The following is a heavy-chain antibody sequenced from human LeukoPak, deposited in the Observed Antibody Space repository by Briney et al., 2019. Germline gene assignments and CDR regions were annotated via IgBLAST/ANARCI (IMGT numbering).Heavy chain of an antibody. D-gene: IGHD6-13*01. V-gene: IGHV3-21*01. CDR1: GFTFSSYS. CDR2: ICRSSSYI. CDR3: ARDLAPTGIAAAGTNWFDP. J-gene: IGHJ5*02. Sequence: GGSLRLSCAASGFTFSSYSMNWLRHAPGKGLEWVSSICRSSSYIYYADSVEGRFTISTDHDKNSLYLQMNSLRAEDTAVYYCARDLAPTGIAAAGTNWFDPWGEGTLVTVSS.